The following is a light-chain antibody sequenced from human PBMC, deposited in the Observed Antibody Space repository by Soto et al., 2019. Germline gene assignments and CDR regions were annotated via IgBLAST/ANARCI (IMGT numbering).Light chain of an antibody. Sequence: QSVLTQPPSVSAPPGQKVTISCYGSTSNIGSNYVSWYQHLPGTAPKLLIYDNDKRPSGIPDRFSGSKSGTSATLGITGLQTGDEADYYCATWDSSLIAGVFGGGTKVTVL. J-gene: IGLJ2*01. CDR1: TSNIGSNY. CDR3: ATWDSSLIAGV. V-gene: IGLV1-51*01. CDR2: DND.